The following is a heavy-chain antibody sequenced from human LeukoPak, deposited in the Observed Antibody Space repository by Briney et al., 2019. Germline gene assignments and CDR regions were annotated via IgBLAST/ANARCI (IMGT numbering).Heavy chain of an antibody. V-gene: IGHV3-15*01. J-gene: IGHJ4*02. Sequence: GGSLRLSCAASGFIFTNAWMNWVRQAPGKGLEWVGRIISKTDGGATDCAAPVKGRFTVSRDDSKKMLYLQMNSLKTEDTGVYYCNSSSSDWGQGTLVTVSS. CDR1: GFIFTNAW. CDR3: NSSSSD. D-gene: IGHD6-19*01. CDR2: IISKTDGGAT.